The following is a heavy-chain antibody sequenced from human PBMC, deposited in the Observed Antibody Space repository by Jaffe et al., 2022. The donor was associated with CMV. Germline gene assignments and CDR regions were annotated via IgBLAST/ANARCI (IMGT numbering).Heavy chain of an antibody. D-gene: IGHD3-22*01. V-gene: IGHV3-11*01. J-gene: IGHJ2*01. Sequence: QVQLLESGGDLVKPGGSLRLSCAASEFTMRDYYMNWIRQVPGKGLEWILYISKDDDFKYSADSVQGRFTISRDNTQNLVFLQMNDLRAEDTAVYYCARARGDDYDSHWYFDLWGRGTLVTVSS. CDR3: ARARGDDYDSHWYFDL. CDR1: EFTMRDYY. CDR2: ISKDDDFK.